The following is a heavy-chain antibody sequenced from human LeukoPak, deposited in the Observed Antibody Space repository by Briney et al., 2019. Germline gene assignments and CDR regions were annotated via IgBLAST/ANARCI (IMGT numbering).Heavy chain of an antibody. D-gene: IGHD2-8*01. CDR3: SRENGAFSPFGY. CDR2: ISLTGLT. Sequence: SETLSLTCGVSGGSISNTNWWSWVRPPPGEGLEWIGEISLTGLTHYNPSLESRVTVSLDKSKNQLSLNLTSVTAADTAVYYCSRENGAFSPFGYWGQGTLVTVLS. CDR1: GGSISNTNW. J-gene: IGHJ4*02. V-gene: IGHV4-4*02.